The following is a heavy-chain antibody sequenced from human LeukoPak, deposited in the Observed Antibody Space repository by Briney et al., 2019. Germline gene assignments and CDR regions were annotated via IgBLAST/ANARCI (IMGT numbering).Heavy chain of an antibody. Sequence: GGSLRLSCAASGFTVSSNYMSWVRQAPGKGLEWVSVIYSGGSTYYADSVKGRFTISRDNAKNSLYLQMNSLRAEDTAVYYCARAYYSDGMDVWGQGTTVTVSS. V-gene: IGHV3-53*01. CDR3: ARAYYSDGMDV. CDR1: GFTVSSNY. CDR2: IYSGGST. J-gene: IGHJ6*02.